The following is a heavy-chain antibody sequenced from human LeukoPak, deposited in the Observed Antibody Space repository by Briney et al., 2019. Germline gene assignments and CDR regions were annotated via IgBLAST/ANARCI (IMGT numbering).Heavy chain of an antibody. CDR2: ISSSSSYI. Sequence: GGSLRLSCAASGFTFSSYSMNWVRQAPGKGLEWVSSISSSSSYIYYVDSVKGRSTISRDNAKNSLYLQMNSLRAEDTAVYYCARASSGWYWFDPWGQGTLVTVSS. J-gene: IGHJ5*02. V-gene: IGHV3-21*01. CDR1: GFTFSSYS. D-gene: IGHD6-19*01. CDR3: ARASSGWYWFDP.